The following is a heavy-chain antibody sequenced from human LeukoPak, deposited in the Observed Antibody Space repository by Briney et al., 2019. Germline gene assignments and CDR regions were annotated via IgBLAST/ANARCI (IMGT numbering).Heavy chain of an antibody. CDR3: ARGGYYDILTGYISSGVYDAFDI. J-gene: IGHJ3*02. D-gene: IGHD3-9*01. V-gene: IGHV4-4*07. CDR2: IYTSGST. CDR1: GGSISSYY. Sequence: SETLSLTCTVSGGSISSYYWSWIRQPAGKGLEWIGRIYTSGSTNYNPSLKSRVTMSVDTSKNQFSLKLSSVTAADTAVYYCARGGYYDILTGYISSGVYDAFDIWGQGTMVTVSS.